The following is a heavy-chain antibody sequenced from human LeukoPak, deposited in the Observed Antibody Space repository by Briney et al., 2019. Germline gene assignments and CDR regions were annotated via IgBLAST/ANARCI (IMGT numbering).Heavy chain of an antibody. CDR3: AKGVVVAPDVTPFDY. CDR1: GFTFSNYA. D-gene: IGHD2-2*01. J-gene: IGHJ4*02. CDR2: ISGSSGNT. Sequence: GGSLRLSCAASGFTFSNYAMNWVRQAPGKGLEWVSAISGSSGNTYYADSVKGRFTISRDNAKNSLYLQMNSLRAEDTAVYYCAKGVVVAPDVTPFDYWGQGTLVTVSS. V-gene: IGHV3-23*01.